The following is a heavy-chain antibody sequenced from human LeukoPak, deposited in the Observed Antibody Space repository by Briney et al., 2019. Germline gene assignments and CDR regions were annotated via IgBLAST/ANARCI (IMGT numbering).Heavy chain of an antibody. J-gene: IGHJ4*02. CDR1: GFTFSIYD. CDR2: ISGGSGST. V-gene: IGHV3-23*01. Sequence: GGALRLSCAASGFTFSIYDMSWVRQAPGEGLEWISSISGGSGSTYYADSVKGRFTISRDKSKNTLYLQMNSLRAEDTAVYYCAKGHWGDYWGQGTLVTVSS. D-gene: IGHD7-27*01. CDR3: AKGHWGDY.